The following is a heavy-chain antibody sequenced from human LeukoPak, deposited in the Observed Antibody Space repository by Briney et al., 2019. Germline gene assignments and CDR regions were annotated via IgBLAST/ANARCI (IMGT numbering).Heavy chain of an antibody. CDR1: GGSISSSFYY. D-gene: IGHD2-2*01. J-gene: IGHJ2*01. V-gene: IGHV4-39*01. CDR3: ARVLYSTTTSCHHWYFDL. CDR2: IYYTGST. Sequence: SETLSLTCTVSGGSISSSFYYWGWIRQPPGKALEWIGSIYYTGSTSFNPSLKSRLTISVDTSNNQFSLKLRSVTAADTAVYYCARVLYSTTTSCHHWYFDLWGRGTLVTVSS.